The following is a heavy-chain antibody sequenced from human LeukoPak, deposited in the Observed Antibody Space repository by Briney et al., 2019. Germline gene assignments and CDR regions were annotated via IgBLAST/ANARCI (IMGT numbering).Heavy chain of an antibody. CDR3: ARTGITGTTAFDY. V-gene: IGHV1-46*01. J-gene: IGHJ4*02. CDR1: GYTFTSYY. CDR2: INPSGGST. D-gene: IGHD1-7*01. Sequence: ASVKVSCKASGYTFTSYYMHWVRQAPRQGLEWMGIINPSGGSTSYAQKFQGRVTMTRDMSTSTVYMELSSLRSEDTAVYYCARTGITGTTAFDYWGQGTLVTVSS.